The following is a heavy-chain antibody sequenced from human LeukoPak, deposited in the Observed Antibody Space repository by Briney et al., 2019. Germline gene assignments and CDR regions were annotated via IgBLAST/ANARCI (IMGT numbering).Heavy chain of an antibody. V-gene: IGHV4-61*09. Sequence: PSQTLSLTCTVSGGSISSTNYYWNWIRQPAGKGLEWIGHIYTSGSTSYNPSLKSRVTISVDTSKNQFSLNLSSVTAADTAVYYCATDRGVYSYGQEVFWGQGTLVTVSS. J-gene: IGHJ4*02. CDR3: ATDRGVYSYGQEVF. CDR2: IYTSGST. CDR1: GGSISSTNYY. D-gene: IGHD5-18*01.